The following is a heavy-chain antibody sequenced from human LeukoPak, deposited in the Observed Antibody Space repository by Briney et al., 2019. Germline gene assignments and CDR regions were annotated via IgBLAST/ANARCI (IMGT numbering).Heavy chain of an antibody. Sequence: GSLRLSCAASGFTFSSYAISWVRQAPGKGLEWVSVIYSGGSTYYADSVKGRFIISTDNSKNTLYLQMSSLRAEDTAVYYCARDDILTGSYSQDYWGQGTLVTVSS. J-gene: IGHJ4*02. D-gene: IGHD3-9*01. V-gene: IGHV3-66*01. CDR1: GFTFSSYA. CDR3: ARDDILTGSYSQDY. CDR2: IYSGGST.